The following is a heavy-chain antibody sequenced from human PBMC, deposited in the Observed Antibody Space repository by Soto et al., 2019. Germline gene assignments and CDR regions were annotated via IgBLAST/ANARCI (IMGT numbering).Heavy chain of an antibody. CDR1: GGSISSDANF. D-gene: IGHD6-6*01. CDR2: ISYTVRT. V-gene: IGHV4-31*03. CDR3: ARGSFSSSSSWFDH. J-gene: IGHJ5*02. Sequence: PSETLSLTCTVSGGSISSDANFWSWILHPPGRGLEWIGYISYTVRTYYTPSLNSRLTISLDTSKNLFSLRLSAVTAADTAVYFCARGSFSSSSSWFDHWGKGTMVTVSP.